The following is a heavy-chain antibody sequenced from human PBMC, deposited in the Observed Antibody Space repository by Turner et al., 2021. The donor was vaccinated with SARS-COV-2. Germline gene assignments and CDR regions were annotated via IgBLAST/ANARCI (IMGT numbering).Heavy chain of an antibody. CDR3: AGEVVVLATTHYGIDV. J-gene: IGHJ6*02. Sequence: QLQLQESGPGLVKPSETLSLTCPVSGGSISSSSYYWGSIRQPPGKGLEWIGSIYYSGSTYYNPSLKSRVTISVDTSKNQFSLKLSSVTAADTAVYYCAGEVVVLATTHYGIDVWGQGTTVTVSS. V-gene: IGHV4-39*01. CDR2: IYYSGST. D-gene: IGHD2-21*01. CDR1: GGSISSSSYY.